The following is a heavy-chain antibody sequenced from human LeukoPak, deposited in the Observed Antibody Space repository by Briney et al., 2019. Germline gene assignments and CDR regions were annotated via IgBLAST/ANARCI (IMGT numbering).Heavy chain of an antibody. V-gene: IGHV3-9*01. J-gene: IGHJ4*02. D-gene: IGHD1-26*01. CDR2: ITWNSGTR. CDR1: GFTFDDYA. Sequence: GGSLRLSCAASGFTFDDYAMHWVRQPPGKGLEWVSGITWNSGTRGYADSVKGRFTISRDNSKNTLYLQMNSLRAEDTAVYYCARANSGSYYGSFDYWGQGTLVTVSS. CDR3: ARANSGSYYGSFDY.